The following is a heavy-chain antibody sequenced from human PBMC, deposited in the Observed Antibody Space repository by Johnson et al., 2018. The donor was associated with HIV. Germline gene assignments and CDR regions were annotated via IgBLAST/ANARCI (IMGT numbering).Heavy chain of an antibody. Sequence: VQLVESGGGLVQPGGSLRLSCAASGFTFSSYDMHWVRQATGKGLEWVSAIGTAGNTYYPGSVKGRFTISRENAKNSLYLQMNSLRAEDTAMYYCARDRAYHCSGGSCSHVFDIWGQGTMVTVSS. D-gene: IGHD2-15*01. CDR1: GFTFSSYD. J-gene: IGHJ3*02. CDR3: ARDRAYHCSGGSCSHVFDI. CDR2: IGTAGNT. V-gene: IGHV3-13*01.